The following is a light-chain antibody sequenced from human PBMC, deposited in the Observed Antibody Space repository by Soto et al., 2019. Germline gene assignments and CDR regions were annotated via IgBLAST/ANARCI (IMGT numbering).Light chain of an antibody. CDR1: QSVSSN. Sequence: ELVMTQSPATLSVSPGKRATLSCRASQSVSSNLAWYQQKPGQAPRLLIYDTSTRATGIPARFSGSGSGTEFTLTISSLQPDDFATYYCQQYNSYSPETFGQGTKVDIK. J-gene: IGKJ1*01. CDR2: DTS. V-gene: IGKV3-15*01. CDR3: QQYNSYSPET.